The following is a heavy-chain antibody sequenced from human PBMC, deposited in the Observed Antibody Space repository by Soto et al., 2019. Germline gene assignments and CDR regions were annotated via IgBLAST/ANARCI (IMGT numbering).Heavy chain of an antibody. D-gene: IGHD2-21*01. Sequence: EVQLVESGGGLVQPGGSQRLSCAASGFTFSSYAMHWVRQAPGKGLECVSAITSNGGNTDYASSVKGRFTISRDNSKNTLYLQMGSLRAEDMAVYYCARRIPFGYGMDVWGQGTTVTVSS. CDR1: GFTFSSYA. CDR3: ARRIPFGYGMDV. V-gene: IGHV3-64*01. CDR2: ITSNGGNT. J-gene: IGHJ6*02.